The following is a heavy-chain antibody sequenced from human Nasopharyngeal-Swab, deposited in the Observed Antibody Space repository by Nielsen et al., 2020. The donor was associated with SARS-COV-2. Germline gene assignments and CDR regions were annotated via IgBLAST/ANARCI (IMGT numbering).Heavy chain of an antibody. CDR3: ARSWGLGVWGSYRYVWGY. J-gene: IGHJ4*02. CDR2: IYYSGST. D-gene: IGHD3-16*02. CDR1: GGSISSGDYY. V-gene: IGHV4-30-4*01. Sequence: LRLSCTVSGGSISSGDYYWSWIRQPPGKGLEWIGYIYYSGSTYYNPSLKSRVTISVDTSKNQFSLKLSSVTAADTAVYYCARSWGLGVWGSYRYVWGYWGQGTLVTVSS.